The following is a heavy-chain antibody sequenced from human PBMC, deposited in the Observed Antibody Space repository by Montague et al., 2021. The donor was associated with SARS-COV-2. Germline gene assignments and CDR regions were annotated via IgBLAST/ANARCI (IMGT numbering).Heavy chain of an antibody. V-gene: IGHV4-34*01. Sequence: SETLSLTCAVYGGSFSGYYWSWIRQPPGKGLEWIEEINHSGSINXNPSLKSRVTISVDTSKNQFSLKLSSVTAADTAVYYCARVPDYYDSSGYYFDAFDIWGQGTMVTVSS. CDR2: INHSGSI. CDR3: ARVPDYYDSSGYYFDAFDI. D-gene: IGHD3-22*01. J-gene: IGHJ3*02. CDR1: GGSFSGYY.